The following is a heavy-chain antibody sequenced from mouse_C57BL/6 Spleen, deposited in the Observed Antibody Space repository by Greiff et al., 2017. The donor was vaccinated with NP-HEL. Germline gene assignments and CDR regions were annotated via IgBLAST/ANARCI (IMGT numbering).Heavy chain of an antibody. Sequence: EVMLVESGGGLVQPGGSLKLSCAASGFTFSDYYMYWVRQTPEKRLEWVAYISNGGGSTYYPDTVKGRFTISRDNAKNTLYLQMSRLKSEDTAMYYCARDHYYGSSYVGYFDVWGTGTTVTVSS. CDR3: ARDHYYGSSYVGYFDV. D-gene: IGHD1-1*01. V-gene: IGHV5-12*01. J-gene: IGHJ1*03. CDR1: GFTFSDYY. CDR2: ISNGGGST.